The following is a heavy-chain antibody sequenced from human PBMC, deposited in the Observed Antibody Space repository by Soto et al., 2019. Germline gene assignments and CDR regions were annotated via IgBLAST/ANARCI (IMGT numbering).Heavy chain of an antibody. CDR2: ISYDGSNK. D-gene: IGHD2-15*01. CDR3: ARSLYCSGSSCYLYYYYYGMDV. V-gene: IGHV3-30-3*01. Sequence: GGSLILSCAASGFTFNIYAINWVRHDPGKGLWWVAVISYDGSNKYYADSVKGRFTISRDNSKNTLYLQMNSLRAEDTAVYYCARSLYCSGSSCYLYYYYYGMDVWGQGTTVTVSS. CDR1: GFTFNIYA. J-gene: IGHJ6*02.